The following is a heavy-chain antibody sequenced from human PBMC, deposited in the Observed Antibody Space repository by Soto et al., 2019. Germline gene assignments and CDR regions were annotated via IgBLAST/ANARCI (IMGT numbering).Heavy chain of an antibody. CDR2: IYYSGST. V-gene: IGHV4-31*03. Sequence: QVQLQESGPGLVKPSQTLSLTCTVSGGSISSGGYYWSWIRQHPGKGLEWIGYIYYSGSTYYNPSLKSRVTISVDTSKNQFSLKLSSVTAADTAVYYCVRELWFGELSHGMDVWGQGTTVTVSS. CDR1: GGSISSGGYY. D-gene: IGHD3-10*01. CDR3: VRELWFGELSHGMDV. J-gene: IGHJ6*02.